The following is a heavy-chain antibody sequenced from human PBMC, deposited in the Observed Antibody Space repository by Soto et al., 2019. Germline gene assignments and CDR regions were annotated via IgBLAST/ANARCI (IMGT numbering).Heavy chain of an antibody. D-gene: IGHD3-10*01. CDR1: GGTFTNYA. Sequence: QVELVQSGVEVKKPGSSLKVSCKASGGTFTNYAFNWVRQAPGQGLAWMGGIIPFYDKANYAEKFLGRVTITADKSTTTAYMELSSLTSDDTAVYFCARGYRELYYYAMDVWGRGTQVIVSS. CDR2: IIPFYDKA. J-gene: IGHJ6*02. CDR3: ARGYRELYYYAMDV. V-gene: IGHV1-69*06.